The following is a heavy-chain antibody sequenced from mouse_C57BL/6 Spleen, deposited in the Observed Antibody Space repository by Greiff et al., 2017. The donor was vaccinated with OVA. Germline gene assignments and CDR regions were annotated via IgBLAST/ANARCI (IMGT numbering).Heavy chain of an antibody. CDR2: INYDGSST. V-gene: IGHV5-16*01. J-gene: IGHJ4*01. Sequence: EVKLMESEGGLVQPGSSMKLSCTASGFTFSDYYMAWVRQVPEKGLEWVANINYDGSSTYYLDSLKSRFIISRDNAKNILYLQMSSLKSEDTATYYCARDHYYGSSYVWAMDYWGQGTSVTVSS. D-gene: IGHD1-1*01. CDR1: GFTFSDYY. CDR3: ARDHYYGSSYVWAMDY.